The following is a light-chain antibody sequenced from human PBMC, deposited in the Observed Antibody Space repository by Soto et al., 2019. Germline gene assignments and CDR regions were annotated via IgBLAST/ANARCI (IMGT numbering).Light chain of an antibody. CDR1: QPVAKNY. V-gene: IGKV3-20*01. J-gene: IGKJ4*01. CDR3: QQYASAPLT. Sequence: DIVLTPSPGTLSLSPGERATLSCRASQPVAKNYLAWYQQQPGQAPRLLIFGASSRATGIPDRFSGSGSGTDFTLTINRLEPEDFAVYYCQQYASAPLTFGGGTKVEIK. CDR2: GAS.